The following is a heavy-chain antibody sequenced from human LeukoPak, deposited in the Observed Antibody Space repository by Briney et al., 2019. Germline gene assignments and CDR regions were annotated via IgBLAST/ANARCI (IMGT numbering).Heavy chain of an antibody. CDR2: IKPDGSDT. CDR1: GFTFTTHW. D-gene: IGHD1-26*01. V-gene: IGHV3-74*01. Sequence: PGGSLRLSCGASGFTFTTHWIHWVRQAPGKGLVWVSRIKPDGSDTNYADSVKGRFTISRDNAKNSLYLQMNSLRAEDTALYYCATFTGSGSYYEDAFDIWGQGTMATVSS. CDR3: ATFTGSGSYYEDAFDI. J-gene: IGHJ3*02.